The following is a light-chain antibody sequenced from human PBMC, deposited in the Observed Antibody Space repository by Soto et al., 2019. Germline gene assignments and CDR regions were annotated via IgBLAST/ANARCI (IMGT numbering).Light chain of an antibody. Sequence: EIVITQSPATLSLSPGERATLSCRASQSVSSSLAWYQQKPGQAPRLLIYDVSTRATGIPARFSGSGSGTEFTLTISSLQSEDFAVYYCQQYGNWPRTFGQGTKVDIK. CDR2: DVS. CDR1: QSVSSS. CDR3: QQYGNWPRT. J-gene: IGKJ1*01. V-gene: IGKV3-15*01.